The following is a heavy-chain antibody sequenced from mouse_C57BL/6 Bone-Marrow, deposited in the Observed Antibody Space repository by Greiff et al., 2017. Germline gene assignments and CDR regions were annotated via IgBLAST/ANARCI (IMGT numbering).Heavy chain of an antibody. CDR2: IRSKSNNYAT. D-gene: IGHD3-2*02. J-gene: IGHJ4*01. Sequence: GGGLVQPKGSLKLSCAASGFSFNTYAMNWVRQAPGKGLEWVARIRSKSNNYATYYADSVKDRFTISRDDSESMLYLQMNNLKTEDTAMYYCVRHEAQATRNAMDYWGQGTSVTVSS. CDR3: VRHEAQATRNAMDY. V-gene: IGHV10-1*01. CDR1: GFSFNTYA.